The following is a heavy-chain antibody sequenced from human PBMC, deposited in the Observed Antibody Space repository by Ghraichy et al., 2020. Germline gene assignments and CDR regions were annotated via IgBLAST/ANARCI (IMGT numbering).Heavy chain of an antibody. J-gene: IGHJ6*02. V-gene: IGHV4-34*01. D-gene: IGHD5-18*01. Sequence: SETLSLTCAVYGGSFSGYYWSWIRQPPGKGLEWIGEINHSGSTNYNPSLKSRVTISVDTSKNQFSLKLSSVTAADTAVYYCARGPEYSYGRYYYYYGMDVWGQGTTVTVSS. CDR2: INHSGST. CDR1: GGSFSGYY. CDR3: ARGPEYSYGRYYYYYGMDV.